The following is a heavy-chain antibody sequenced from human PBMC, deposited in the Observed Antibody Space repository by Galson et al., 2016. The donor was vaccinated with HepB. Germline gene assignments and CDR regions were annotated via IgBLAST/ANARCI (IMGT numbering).Heavy chain of an antibody. V-gene: IGHV4-31*03. Sequence: TLSLTCTVSGGSVGSGAHYWTWIRQHPGKGLECIGYISTSGSTYYNPSLESRLTMSLDTSKNQFSLTLSSVTAADTAVYYWATLGNRHGNAFDYWGQGTLVTVST. CDR2: ISTSGST. CDR3: ATLGNRHGNAFDY. CDR1: GGSVGSGAHY. D-gene: IGHD1-1*01. J-gene: IGHJ4*02.